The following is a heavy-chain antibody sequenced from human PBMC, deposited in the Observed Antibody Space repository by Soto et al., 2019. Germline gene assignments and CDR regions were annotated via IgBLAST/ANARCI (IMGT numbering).Heavy chain of an antibody. J-gene: IGHJ2*01. Sequence: QVQLQQWGAGLLKPSETLSLTCAVYGGAFSGYYWNWIRQPPGKGLEWIGEINYRGSTNYNPSLKSRVTIAVDTSKNQFSLRLTFVPAAYTAVYYCARCGDYGGGWYFDLWGRGTLVTVSS. V-gene: IGHV4-34*01. D-gene: IGHD4-17*01. CDR1: GGAFSGYY. CDR3: ARCGDYGGGWYFDL. CDR2: INYRGST.